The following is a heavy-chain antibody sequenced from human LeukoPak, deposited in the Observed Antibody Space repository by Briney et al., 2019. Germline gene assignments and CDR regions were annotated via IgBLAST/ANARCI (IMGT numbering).Heavy chain of an antibody. Sequence: SETLSLTCTVSGGSISSGSYYWSWIRQPAGKGLEWIGRIYTSGSTNYNPSLKSRVTISVDTSKNQFSLKLSSVTAADTAVYYCARHYTIVLLWFGGFDYWGQGTLVTVSS. V-gene: IGHV4-61*02. D-gene: IGHD3-10*01. CDR3: ARHYTIVLLWFGGFDY. CDR2: IYTSGST. CDR1: GGSISSGSYY. J-gene: IGHJ4*02.